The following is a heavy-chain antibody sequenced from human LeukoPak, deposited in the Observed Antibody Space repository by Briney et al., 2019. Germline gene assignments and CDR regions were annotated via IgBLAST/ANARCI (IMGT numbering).Heavy chain of an antibody. J-gene: IGHJ5*02. V-gene: IGHV1-8*01. CDR3: ARAVISGYSYENWFDP. CDR1: GYTFTSHD. CDR2: MNPNSANT. D-gene: IGHD5-18*01. Sequence: RASVKVSCEASGYTFTSHDINWVRQATGQGLEWMGWMNPNSANTGCAQKFQGRVTMTRNTSISTAYMELSSLRSEDTAVYYCARAVISGYSYENWFDPWGQGTLVTVSS.